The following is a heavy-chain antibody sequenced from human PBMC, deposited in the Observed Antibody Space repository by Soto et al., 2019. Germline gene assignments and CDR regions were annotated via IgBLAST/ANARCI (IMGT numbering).Heavy chain of an antibody. D-gene: IGHD2-8*02. CDR1: GYTFSGYY. CDR2: INPKSGAT. V-gene: IGHV1-2*02. CDR3: ATPGGPDGGVYYYFAF. Sequence: ASVKVSCKASGYTFSGYYMHWVRQAPGQGLEWMGWINPKSGATHFAQKFHGRVTMTRDTSISTAYMDLSRLRSDDTAVYYCATPGGPDGGVYYYFAFWGQGSPVTVSS. J-gene: IGHJ4*02.